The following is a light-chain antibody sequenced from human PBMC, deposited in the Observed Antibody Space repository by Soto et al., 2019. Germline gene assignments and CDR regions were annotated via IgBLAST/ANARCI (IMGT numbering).Light chain of an antibody. CDR3: QHYSTTPLT. CDR1: QSILDSSKNKNY. Sequence: DIVMTQSPDSLAVSLGERATINCKSSQSILDSSKNKNYLAWYQLKPGQPPKVLIYWASTRASGIPDRFSGSGSGANFTLTNTSLQAEDVAVYFWQHYSTTPLTFGGGTKVEIK. V-gene: IGKV4-1*01. J-gene: IGKJ4*01. CDR2: WAS.